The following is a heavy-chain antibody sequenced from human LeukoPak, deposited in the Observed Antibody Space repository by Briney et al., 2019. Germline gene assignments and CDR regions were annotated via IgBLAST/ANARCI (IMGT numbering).Heavy chain of an antibody. CDR1: GFTFSTYA. CDR3: AKVFFASSGPSFFDY. CDR2: ISFSGDNT. J-gene: IGHJ4*02. Sequence: GGSLRLSCSASGFTFSTYAMSWVRQAPGKGLEWVSAISFSGDNTYYTDSVKGRFTISRDNSKNTVYLQMNSLRAEDTALYYCAKVFFASSGPSFFDYWGQGTLVAVSS. V-gene: IGHV3-23*01. D-gene: IGHD6-25*01.